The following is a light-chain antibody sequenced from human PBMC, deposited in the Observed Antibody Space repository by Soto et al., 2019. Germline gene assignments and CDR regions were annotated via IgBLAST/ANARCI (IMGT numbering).Light chain of an antibody. J-gene: IGLJ1*01. CDR2: EVS. CDR3: SSYTSSSTRV. V-gene: IGLV2-14*01. Sequence: QSALTQPASVSGSPGQSITISCTGTSSDVGAYNYVSWYQHHPGKAPKVMIYEVSNRPSGVSNRFSGPKSGNTASLTISGLQAEDEADYYCSSYTSSSTRVFGTGTKLTVL. CDR1: SSDVGAYNY.